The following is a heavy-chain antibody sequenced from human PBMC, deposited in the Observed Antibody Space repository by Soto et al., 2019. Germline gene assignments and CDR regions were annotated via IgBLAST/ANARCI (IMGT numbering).Heavy chain of an antibody. D-gene: IGHD5-12*01. CDR2: VNPNSNET. CDR1: GYTFSSYH. J-gene: IGHJ4*02. Sequence: QVQLVQSGAEVKKPGASVKVSCEASGYTFSSYHISWVRQASGQGLEWMGWVNPNSNETDYAQKFKGRVTMTGNTSIRTAYMELSSLRSDDTAVYYCVRSGRRTGIDYWGQGTLFTVSS. V-gene: IGHV1-8*01. CDR3: VRSGRRTGIDY.